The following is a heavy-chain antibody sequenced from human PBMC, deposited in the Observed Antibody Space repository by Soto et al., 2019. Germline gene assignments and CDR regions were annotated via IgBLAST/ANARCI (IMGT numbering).Heavy chain of an antibody. D-gene: IGHD6-6*01. Sequence: VKVSCTASGYTFTSYYMQWVRQARGQRLEWIGWIVVGSGNTNYAQKFQERVTITRDMSTSTAYMELSSLRSEDTAVYYCAASKDSSSSAYYYYYMDVWGKGTTVTVSS. CDR2: IVVGSGNT. J-gene: IGHJ6*03. CDR1: GYTFTSYY. V-gene: IGHV1-58*02. CDR3: AASKDSSSSAYYYYYMDV.